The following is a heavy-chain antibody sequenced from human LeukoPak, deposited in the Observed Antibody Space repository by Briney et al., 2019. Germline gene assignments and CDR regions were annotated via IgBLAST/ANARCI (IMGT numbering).Heavy chain of an antibody. CDR3: ARDRDYGDYHDAFDI. J-gene: IGHJ3*02. CDR2: ISSNGGST. CDR1: GFTFSSYA. V-gene: IGHV3-64*02. D-gene: IGHD4-17*01. Sequence: PWGSLRLSCAASGFTFSSYAMHWVRQAPGKGLEYVSAISSNGGSTYYADSVKGRFTISRDNSKNTLYLQMDSLRAEDMAVYYCARDRDYGDYHDAFDIWGQGTVVTVSS.